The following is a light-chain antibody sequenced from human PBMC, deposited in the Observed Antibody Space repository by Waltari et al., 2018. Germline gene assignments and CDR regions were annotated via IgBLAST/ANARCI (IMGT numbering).Light chain of an antibody. V-gene: IGLV3-21*03. Sequence: SYVLTPPPSVSVAPGKTAMITCGADNIGDRTVHWYQQRPGQAPVLVVVDDSDRPSGIPERFSGSNSGDTATLTISRVEAGDEADYSCQVWDDSSDHVVFGGGTKLTVL. J-gene: IGLJ2*01. CDR1: NIGDRT. CDR3: QVWDDSSDHVV. CDR2: DDS.